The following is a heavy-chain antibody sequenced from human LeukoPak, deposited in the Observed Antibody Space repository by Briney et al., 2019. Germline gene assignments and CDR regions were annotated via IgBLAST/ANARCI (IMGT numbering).Heavy chain of an antibody. CDR2: INPNSGGT. CDR3: ATNTYYYDSSGPLFDY. CDR1: GYTFIGYY. D-gene: IGHD3-22*01. J-gene: IGHJ4*02. V-gene: IGHV1-2*02. Sequence: ASVTVSCKASGYTFIGYYMHWVRQAPGQGLEWMGWINPNSGGTNYAQKFQGRVTMTRDTSISTAYMELSSLRSEDTAVYYCATNTYYYDSSGPLFDYWGQGTLVTVSS.